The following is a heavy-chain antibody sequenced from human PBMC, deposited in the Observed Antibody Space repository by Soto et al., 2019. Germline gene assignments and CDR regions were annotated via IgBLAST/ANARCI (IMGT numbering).Heavy chain of an antibody. CDR2: ISYDGSNK. V-gene: IGHV3-30-3*01. J-gene: IGHJ4*02. CDR3: ARDLITLDYYDSSGYYLGPDY. D-gene: IGHD3-22*01. Sequence: QVQLVESGRGVVQPGRSLRLSCAASGFTFNSYDMHWVHQAPGKGLEWVAVISYDGSNKYYADSVKGRFTISRDNSKNTLYLQMNSLRAEDTAVYYCARDLITLDYYDSSGYYLGPDYWGQGTLVTVSS. CDR1: GFTFNSYD.